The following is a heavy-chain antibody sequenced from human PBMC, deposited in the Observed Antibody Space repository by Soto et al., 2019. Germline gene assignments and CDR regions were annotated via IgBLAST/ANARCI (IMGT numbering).Heavy chain of an antibody. CDR2: ISYSGST. D-gene: IGHD3-10*01. CDR3: ARSPNYYGSGSYLHH. V-gene: IGHV4-59*01. CDR1: GASISSYY. J-gene: IGHJ4*02. Sequence: SSETLSLTCTVSGASISSYYWSWVRQPPGKGREWIGYISYSGSTNYNPSLKSRVTMSVDTSKSQFSLKLSSVTAADTAVYYCARSPNYYGSGSYLHHWGQGTLVTVSS.